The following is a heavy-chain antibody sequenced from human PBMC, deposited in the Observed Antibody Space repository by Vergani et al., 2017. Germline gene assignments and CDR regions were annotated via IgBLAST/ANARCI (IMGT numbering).Heavy chain of an antibody. V-gene: IGHV4-39*01. Sequence: QMQLQESGPGLVKPSETLSLSCTVSGDSISTSSYAWGWIRQPPGKTLEWIGTVFYGGRTSYNPSLKSRVTLSLDTSKKQISLHLTSMAAADTAVYYCARHISVVRPSSMTGFDYWGQGTLVTVSS. CDR2: VFYGGRT. J-gene: IGHJ4*02. CDR1: GDSISTSSYA. CDR3: ARHISVVRPSSMTGFDY. D-gene: IGHD2-21*01.